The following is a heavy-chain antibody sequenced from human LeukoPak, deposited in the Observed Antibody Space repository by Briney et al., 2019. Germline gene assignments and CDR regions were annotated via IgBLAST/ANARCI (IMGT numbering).Heavy chain of an antibody. D-gene: IGHD6-13*01. CDR1: GFTFSSYG. CDR2: ISVRGGST. CDR3: AGQSIAAAGSAFDP. J-gene: IGHJ5*02. V-gene: IGHV3-23*01. Sequence: GGSLRLSCAASGFTFSSYGMSWVRQAPGKGLEWVSAISVRGGSTYYADSVKGRFTISRDNSKNTVFLQMNSLRAEDTAVYYCAGQSIAAAGSAFDPWGQGTLVTVSS.